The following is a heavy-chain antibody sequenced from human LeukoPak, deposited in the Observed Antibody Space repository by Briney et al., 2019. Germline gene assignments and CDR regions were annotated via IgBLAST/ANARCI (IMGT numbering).Heavy chain of an antibody. CDR2: IYISGST. V-gene: IGHV4-61*02. CDR3: ARDHMLRGVDY. Sequence: SETLSLTCTVSGGSISSGSYYWSWIRQPAGEGLEWIGRIYISGSTNYNPSLKSRVTISVDTSKNQFSLKLTSVTAADTAVYYCARDHMLRGVDYWGQGTLVTVSS. J-gene: IGHJ4*02. D-gene: IGHD3-10*01. CDR1: GGSISSGSYY.